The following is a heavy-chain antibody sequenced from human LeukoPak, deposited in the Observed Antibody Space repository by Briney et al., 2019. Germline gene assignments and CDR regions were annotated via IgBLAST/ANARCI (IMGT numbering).Heavy chain of an antibody. CDR3: ARRQQQLVFHPAPLDY. CDR2: ISAYNGNT. V-gene: IGHV1-18*04. CDR1: GYTFTGYY. J-gene: IGHJ4*02. D-gene: IGHD6-13*01. Sequence: ASVKVSCKASGYTFTGYYMHWVRQAPGQGLEWMGWISAYNGNTNYAQKLQGRVTMTTDTSTSTAYMELRSLRSDDTAVYYCARRQQQLVFHPAPLDYWGQGTLVTVSS.